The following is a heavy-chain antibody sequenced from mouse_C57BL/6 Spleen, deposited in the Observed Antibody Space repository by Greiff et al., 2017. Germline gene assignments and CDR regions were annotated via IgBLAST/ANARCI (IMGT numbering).Heavy chain of an antibody. J-gene: IGHJ3*01. CDR2: IDPANGNT. Sequence: EVMLVESVAELVRPGASVKLSCTASGFNIKNTYMHWVKQRPEQGLEWIGRIDPANGNTKYAPKFQGKATITADTSSNTAYLQLSSLTSEDTAIYYCARNYYGSSPSFAYWGQGTLVTVSA. V-gene: IGHV14-3*01. D-gene: IGHD1-1*01. CDR3: ARNYYGSSPSFAY. CDR1: GFNIKNTY.